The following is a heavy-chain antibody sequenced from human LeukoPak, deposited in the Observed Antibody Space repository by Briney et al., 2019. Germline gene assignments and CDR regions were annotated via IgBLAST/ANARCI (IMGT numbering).Heavy chain of an antibody. V-gene: IGHV3-7*01. J-gene: IGHJ3*02. CDR2: IKQDGSEK. Sequence: QAGGSLRLSCAASGFTFSSYWMSWVRQAPGKGLEWVANIKQDGSEKYYVDSVKGRFTISRDNAKNSLYLQMNSLRAEDTAVYYCARVGNRGYYYDSSGLSGYAFDIWGQGTMVTVSS. D-gene: IGHD3-22*01. CDR3: ARVGNRGYYYDSSGLSGYAFDI. CDR1: GFTFSSYW.